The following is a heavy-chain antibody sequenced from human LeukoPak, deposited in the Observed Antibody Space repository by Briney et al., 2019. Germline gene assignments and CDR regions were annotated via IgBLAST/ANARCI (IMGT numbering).Heavy chain of an antibody. Sequence: SETLSLTCTVSGDSMNEYYWSWVRQPPGQGLEWIGYVYYSGSTTYNLSLKSRVNITIDTSKNQFSLPLTSVTAADTAMYYCARNAGKYYRYFQHWGQGTVVSVSS. V-gene: IGHV4-59*01. CDR1: GDSMNEYY. J-gene: IGHJ1*01. CDR2: VYYSGST. D-gene: IGHD2/OR15-2a*01. CDR3: ARNAGKYYRYFQH.